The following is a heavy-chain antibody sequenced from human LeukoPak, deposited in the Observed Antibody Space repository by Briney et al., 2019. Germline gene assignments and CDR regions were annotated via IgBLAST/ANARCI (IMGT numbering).Heavy chain of an antibody. J-gene: IGHJ4*02. D-gene: IGHD4-17*01. CDR3: AAATVTPGRFDY. CDR1: GGSFSGYY. Sequence: SETLSLTCAVYGGSFSGYYWSWIRQPPGKGLEWIGEINHSGSTNYNPSLKSRVTISVDTSKNQFSLKLSSVTAADTAVYYCAAATVTPGRFDYWGQGTLVTVSS. V-gene: IGHV4-34*01. CDR2: INHSGST.